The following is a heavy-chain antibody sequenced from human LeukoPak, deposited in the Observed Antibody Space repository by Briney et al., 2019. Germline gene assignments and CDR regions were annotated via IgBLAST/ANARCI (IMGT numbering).Heavy chain of an antibody. CDR3: ARHFSPASEFGPGDY. Sequence: GESLKISCKGSGYSFTSYWIDWVRQMPGKGLEWMGIIYPDDSDTRYSPSFQGQVTISIDKSINTAYLQWSSLKASDTAIYYCARHFSPASEFGPGDYWGQGTLVTVSS. CDR1: GYSFTSYW. V-gene: IGHV5-51*01. D-gene: IGHD1-14*01. CDR2: IYPDDSDT. J-gene: IGHJ4*02.